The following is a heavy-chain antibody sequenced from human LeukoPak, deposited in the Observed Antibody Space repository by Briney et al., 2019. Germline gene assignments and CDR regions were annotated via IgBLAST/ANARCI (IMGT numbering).Heavy chain of an antibody. CDR1: GGSISSSSYY. J-gene: IGHJ4*02. V-gene: IGHV4-39*07. D-gene: IGHD5-18*01. CDR2: IYYSGST. Sequence: PSETLSLTCTVSGGSISSSSYYWGWIRQPPGKGLEWIGSIYYSGSTYYNPSLKSRVTISVDTSKIQFSLKLSSVTAADTAVYYCARDGFGDGSRYSYGLGDGDSFDYWGQGTLVTVSS. CDR3: ARDGFGDGSRYSYGLGDGDSFDY.